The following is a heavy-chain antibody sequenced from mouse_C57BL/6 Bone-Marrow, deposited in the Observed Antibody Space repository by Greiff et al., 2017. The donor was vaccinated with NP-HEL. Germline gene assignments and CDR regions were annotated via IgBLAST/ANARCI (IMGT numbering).Heavy chain of an antibody. V-gene: IGHV1-81*01. J-gene: IGHJ4*01. Sequence: QVQLKQSGAELARPGASVKLSCKASGYTFTSYGISWVKQRTGQGLEWIGEIYPRSGNTYYNEKFKGKATLTADKSSSTAYMELRSLTSEDSAVYFCARSKGFPMDYWGQGTSVTVSS. CDR1: GYTFTSYG. CDR3: ARSKGFPMDY. CDR2: IYPRSGNT.